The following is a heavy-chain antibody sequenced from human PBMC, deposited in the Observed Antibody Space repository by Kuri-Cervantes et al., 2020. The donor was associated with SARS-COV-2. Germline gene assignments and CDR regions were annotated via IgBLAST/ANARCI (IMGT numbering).Heavy chain of an antibody. V-gene: IGHV3-30*03. CDR2: IPYDGKKK. CDR3: ATDRDGFHDF. CDR1: GFNFSRSD. J-gene: IGHJ4*02. D-gene: IGHD3-10*01. Sequence: GGSLRLSCSASGFNFSRSDMHWVRQAPGKGLEWVAVIPYDGKKKRCMASGKGRFTISRDNSQNTLYLQMQSLRSEDTGMYHCATDRDGFHDFWGQGTLVTVSS.